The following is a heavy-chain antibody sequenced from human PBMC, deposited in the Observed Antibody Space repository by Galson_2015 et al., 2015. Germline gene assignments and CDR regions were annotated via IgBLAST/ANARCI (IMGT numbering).Heavy chain of an antibody. CDR3: AKWSDYPDY. CDR2: IKQDGSEK. CDR1: GFIFSSYW. D-gene: IGHD4-17*01. Sequence: SLRLSCAASGFIFSSYWMSWVRQAPGKGLEWVANIKQDGSEKYYVDSVKGRFTISRDNAKNSLYLQMNSLRDEDTAVYYCAKWSDYPDYWGQGTLVTVSS. J-gene: IGHJ4*02. V-gene: IGHV3-7*01.